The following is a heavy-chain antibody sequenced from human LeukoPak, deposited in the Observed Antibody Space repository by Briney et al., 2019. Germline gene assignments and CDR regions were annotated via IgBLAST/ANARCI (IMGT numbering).Heavy chain of an antibody. CDR1: GFTFDDYA. V-gene: IGHV3-9*01. Sequence: GGSLRLSCAASGFTFDDYAMHWVRQAPGKGLEWVSGISWNSGSIGYADSVKGRFTISRDNAKNSLYLQMNSLRAEDTALYYCARSRDGYNSDYWGQGTLVTVSS. J-gene: IGHJ4*02. CDR3: ARSRDGYNSDY. D-gene: IGHD5-12*01. CDR2: ISWNSGSI.